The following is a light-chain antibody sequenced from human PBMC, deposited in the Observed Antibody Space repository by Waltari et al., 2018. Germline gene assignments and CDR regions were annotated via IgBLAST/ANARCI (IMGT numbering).Light chain of an antibody. CDR3: SSYTSSSTYYV. CDR1: SSDVGGYSY. V-gene: IGLV2-14*01. Sequence: QSALTQPASESGSPGQSITISCTGTSSDVGGYSYVSWYQQHPGKAPKLMIYDVSNRPSGVSNRFSGSKSGNTASLTISGLQAEDEADYYCSSYTSSSTYYVFGTGTKVTVL. CDR2: DVS. J-gene: IGLJ1*01.